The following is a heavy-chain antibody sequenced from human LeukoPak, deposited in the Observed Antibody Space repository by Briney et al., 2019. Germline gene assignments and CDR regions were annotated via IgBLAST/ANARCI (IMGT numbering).Heavy chain of an antibody. J-gene: IGHJ4*02. D-gene: IGHD4-17*01. CDR1: GFPLRSYN. CDR3: ARISGVTIRS. Sequence: GGSLRLSCAASGFPLRSYNMNWVRQSPGKGLEWVSYISGGETTIYYADSVKGRFTISRDNAKNSLYLQMSSLRVEDTAVYYCARISGVTIRSWGQGTLVTVSS. CDR2: ISGGETTI. V-gene: IGHV3-48*03.